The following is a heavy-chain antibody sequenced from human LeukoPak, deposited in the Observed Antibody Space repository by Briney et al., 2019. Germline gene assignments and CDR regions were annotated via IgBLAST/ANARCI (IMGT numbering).Heavy chain of an antibody. CDR3: AKESQLSYSGTFYIDY. CDR1: GFTFNTYS. D-gene: IGHD1-26*01. CDR2: IRYDGSNK. V-gene: IGHV3-30*02. Sequence: GSLRLSCAASGFTFNTYSMNWVRQAPGKGLEWVAFIRYDGSNKYYADSVKGRFTISRDSSKNTLYLQMNSLRAEDTAVYYCAKESQLSYSGTFYIDYWGQGTLVTVSS. J-gene: IGHJ4*02.